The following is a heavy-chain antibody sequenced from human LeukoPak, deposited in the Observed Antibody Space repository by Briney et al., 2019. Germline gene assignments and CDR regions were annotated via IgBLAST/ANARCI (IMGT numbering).Heavy chain of an antibody. Sequence: SETLSLTCTVSGGSISSHYWSWIRLPPGKGLEWIGYIYYSGSTNYNPSLKSRLTMSVDASKNQFSLKLSSVTAADTAVYYCARHYGSGTYPLDYWGQGTLVTVSS. D-gene: IGHD3-10*01. CDR1: GGSISSHY. CDR2: IYYSGST. CDR3: ARHYGSGTYPLDY. V-gene: IGHV4-59*08. J-gene: IGHJ4*02.